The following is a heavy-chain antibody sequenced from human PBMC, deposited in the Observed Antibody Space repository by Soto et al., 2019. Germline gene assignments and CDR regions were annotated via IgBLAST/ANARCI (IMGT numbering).Heavy chain of an antibody. CDR2: IYTGGST. J-gene: IGHJ2*01. CDR3: PKLLSFPTHHPSDL. Sequence: GGSLRHSCAASGFTASTNYMSWVRQAPGKGLEWVSVIYTGGSTSYADSVKGRFTISRDNSKNTVYLQMNSLCFFKICYDYRPKLLSFPTHHPSDL. CDR1: GFTASTNY. V-gene: IGHV3-53*01. D-gene: IGHD5-12*01.